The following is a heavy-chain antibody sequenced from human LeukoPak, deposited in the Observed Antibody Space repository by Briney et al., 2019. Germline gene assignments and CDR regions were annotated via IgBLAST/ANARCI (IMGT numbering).Heavy chain of an antibody. CDR2: ITASGTAM. Sequence: GGSLRLSCAASGFTFSSYSMNWVRQAPGKGLEWVSHITASGTAMFYADSVKGRFTISRDNSKNTLYLQMNSLRVEDTAVYYCAKDQYGSGNYFDYWGQGTLVTVSS. D-gene: IGHD3-10*01. J-gene: IGHJ4*02. CDR1: GFTFSSYS. V-gene: IGHV3-23*01. CDR3: AKDQYGSGNYFDY.